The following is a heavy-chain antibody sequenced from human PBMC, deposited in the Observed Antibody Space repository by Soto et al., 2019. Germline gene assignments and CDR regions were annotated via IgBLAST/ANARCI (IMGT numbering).Heavy chain of an antibody. CDR3: NTDSFSYTTVVRFEY. CDR1: GFTFTDAC. V-gene: IGHV3-15*07. CDR2: ITSKADGGTT. Sequence: GGSLRLSCAASGFTFTDACINWVLQAPGKGLESVGRITSKADGGTTELAEPLKGRLDISRDDSYSMVYLQTKSLKTEDKAFYYRNTDSFSYTTVVRFEYWGHGTLVTV. D-gene: IGHD2-2*01. J-gene: IGHJ4*01.